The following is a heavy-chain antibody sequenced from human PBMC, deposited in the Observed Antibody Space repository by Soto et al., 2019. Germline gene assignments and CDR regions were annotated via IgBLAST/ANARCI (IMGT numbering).Heavy chain of an antibody. CDR1: GYTFTSYA. CDR2: INAGNGNT. CDR3: ARDLGGWPEY. Sequence: QVQLVQSGAEVKKPGASVKVSCKASGYTFTSYAIHWVRQAPGQRLEWMGWINAGNGNTKYSQKFQDRVTITRDTSASTADMELSSLRSEDTAVYYCARDLGGWPEYWGQGTLVTVSS. D-gene: IGHD6-19*01. J-gene: IGHJ4*02. V-gene: IGHV1-3*01.